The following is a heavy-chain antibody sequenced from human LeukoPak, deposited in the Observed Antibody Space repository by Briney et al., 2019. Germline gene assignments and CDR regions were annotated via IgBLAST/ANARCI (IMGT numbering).Heavy chain of an antibody. D-gene: IGHD5/OR15-5a*01. CDR2: TYYRSQWYN. CDR1: GDSVSSNSAA. CDR3: ARGVYDSTYFDY. V-gene: IGHV6-1*01. J-gene: IGHJ4*02. Sequence: KCSQTLSLTCAISGDSVSSNSAAWNWIRQSPSRGLEWLGRTYYRSQWYNDYVVSVKSRITINPDTSKNQFSLQLNSVTPEDTAVYYCARGVYDSTYFDYWGQGTLVTVSS.